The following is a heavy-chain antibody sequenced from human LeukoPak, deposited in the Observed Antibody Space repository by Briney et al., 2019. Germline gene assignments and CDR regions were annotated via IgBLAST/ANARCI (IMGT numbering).Heavy chain of an antibody. D-gene: IGHD3-22*01. CDR2: INHSGST. CDR3: ARRYLAYYYDSSGYSKLYYFDY. CDR1: GGSFSGYY. Sequence: PSETLPLTCAVYGGSFSGYYWSWIRQPPGKGLEWIGEINHSGSTNYNPSLKSRVTISVDTSKNQFSLKLSSVTAADTAVYYCARRYLAYYYDSSGYSKLYYFDYWGQGTLVTVSS. V-gene: IGHV4-34*01. J-gene: IGHJ4*02.